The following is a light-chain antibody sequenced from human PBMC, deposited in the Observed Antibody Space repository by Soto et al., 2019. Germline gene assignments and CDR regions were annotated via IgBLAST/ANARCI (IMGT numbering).Light chain of an antibody. CDR1: SGHSSYA. CDR2: VNTDGSH. Sequence: QPVLTQSPSASASLGASVKLTCILSSGHSSYAIAWHQQQPEKGPRYLMKVNTDGSHNKGDGIPDRFSGSSSGAERYLTISSLQSEDEADYYCQTWGAGFSVVFGGGTKVTVL. CDR3: QTWGAGFSVV. V-gene: IGLV4-69*01. J-gene: IGLJ2*01.